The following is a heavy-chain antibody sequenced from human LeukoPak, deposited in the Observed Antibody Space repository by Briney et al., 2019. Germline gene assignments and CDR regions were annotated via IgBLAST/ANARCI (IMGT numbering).Heavy chain of an antibody. D-gene: IGHD3-22*01. CDR2: INHSGST. CDR3: ARDYDSSGYYWS. CDR1: GGSFSGYY. Sequence: SETLSLTCAVYGGSFSGYYWSWIRQPPGKGLEWIGEINHSGSTNYNPSLKSRVTFSVDTSKNQFSLKLNSVTAADTAVYYCARDYDSSGYYWSWGQGTLVTVSS. V-gene: IGHV4-34*01. J-gene: IGHJ4*02.